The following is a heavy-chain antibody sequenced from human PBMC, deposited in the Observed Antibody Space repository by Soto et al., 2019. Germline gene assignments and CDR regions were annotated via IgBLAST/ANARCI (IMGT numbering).Heavy chain of an antibody. CDR1: GYSFTNYW. V-gene: IGHV5-51*01. CDR2: IYPGDSNT. Sequence: GESLKISCKGSGYSFTNYWIGWVRQMPGKGLEWMGIIYPGDSNTRYSPSFQGQVTISADKSITTAFLQWSSLKASDTAIYYCARQNSYGYYYYGMDVWGQGTTVTVSS. J-gene: IGHJ6*02. CDR3: ARQNSYGYYYYGMDV. D-gene: IGHD5-18*01.